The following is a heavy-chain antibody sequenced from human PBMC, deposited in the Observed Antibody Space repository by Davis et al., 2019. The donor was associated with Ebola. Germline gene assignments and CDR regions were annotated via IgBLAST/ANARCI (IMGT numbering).Heavy chain of an antibody. J-gene: IGHJ5*02. CDR2: IIPVVDTK. V-gene: IGHV1-69*04. CDR1: AGTFTNYA. CDR3: ARGKWFDP. Sequence: SVKVSCKTSAGTFTNYAVNWVRQAPGQGLEWMGRIIPVVDTKDYAQKFQGRVTLTADKATNTAYMELSGLRFDDTAVYYCARGKWFDPWGQGALVSVTS.